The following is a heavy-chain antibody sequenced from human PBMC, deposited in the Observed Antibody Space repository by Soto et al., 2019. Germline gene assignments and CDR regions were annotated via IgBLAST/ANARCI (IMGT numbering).Heavy chain of an antibody. J-gene: IGHJ6*03. CDR1: GGSFSGYY. CDR2: INHSGST. CDR3: AREYLGYCSGGSCYDYYYYYYMDV. D-gene: IGHD2-15*01. Sequence: PSETLSLTCAVYGGSFSGYYWSWIRQPPGKGLEWIGEINHSGSTNYNPSLKSRVTISVDTSKNQFSLKLSSVTAADTAVYYCAREYLGYCSGGSCYDYYYYYYMDVWGKGTTVTVSS. V-gene: IGHV4-34*01.